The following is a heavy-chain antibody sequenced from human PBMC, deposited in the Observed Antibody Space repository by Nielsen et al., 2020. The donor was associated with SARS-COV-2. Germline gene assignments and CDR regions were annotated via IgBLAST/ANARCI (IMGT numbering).Heavy chain of an antibody. CDR1: GASVSSGGYY. CDR2: IYYSGST. V-gene: IGHV4-31*03. CDR3: ARVITMVRGVIISWFDP. J-gene: IGHJ5*02. Sequence: LRLSCTVSGASVSSGGYYWSWIRQHPGKGLEWIGYIYYSGSTYYNPSLKSRVTISVDTSKNQFSLKLSSVTAADTAVYYCARVITMVRGVIISWFDPWGQGTLVTVSS. D-gene: IGHD3-10*01.